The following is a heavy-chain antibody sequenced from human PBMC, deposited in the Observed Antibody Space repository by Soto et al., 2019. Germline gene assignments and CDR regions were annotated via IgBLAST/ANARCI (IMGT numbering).Heavy chain of an antibody. CDR3: AKGDLDTAVVNSPDAFDF. CDR1: GFPFGDFG. Sequence: LRLSCAASGFPFGDFGMHWLRQAPGKGLEWVAVISHDGSDKFYADSVKARFTISRDNSKNTLYLQMSGLRAEDTAVYYCAKGDLDTAVVNSPDAFDFWGPGKMVTVSS. J-gene: IGHJ3*01. CDR2: ISHDGSDK. D-gene: IGHD5-18*01. V-gene: IGHV3-30*18.